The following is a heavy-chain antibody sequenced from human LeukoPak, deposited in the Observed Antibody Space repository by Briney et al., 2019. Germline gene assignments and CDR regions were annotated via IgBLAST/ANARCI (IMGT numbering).Heavy chain of an antibody. Sequence: GGSLRLACAAAGFTFSDYYTSSIRQAPGKGLEWISSVTSSDTTTNHTRSVKGRPTSSRHNARNSLYLQMNCLRADDTAVYYCARRGPSRRDSMSSFDIWGQGTMVTVSS. CDR1: GFTFSDYY. D-gene: IGHD2-21*02. V-gene: IGHV3-11*01. CDR3: ARRGPSRRDSMSSFDI. CDR2: VTSSDTTT. J-gene: IGHJ3*02.